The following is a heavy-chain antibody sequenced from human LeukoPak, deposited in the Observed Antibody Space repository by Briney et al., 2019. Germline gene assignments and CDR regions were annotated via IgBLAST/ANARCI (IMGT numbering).Heavy chain of an antibody. V-gene: IGHV4-30-4*08. CDR1: GGSISSGDYY. CDR3: ARVRDGEYDILTEVDY. CDR2: IYYSGST. Sequence: PSETLSLTCTVSGGSISSGDYYWSWIRQPPGKGLEWIGYIYYSGSTYYNPSLKSRVTISVDTSKNQFSLKLSSVTAVDTAVYYCARVRDGEYDILTEVDYWGQGTLVTVSS. J-gene: IGHJ4*02. D-gene: IGHD3-9*01.